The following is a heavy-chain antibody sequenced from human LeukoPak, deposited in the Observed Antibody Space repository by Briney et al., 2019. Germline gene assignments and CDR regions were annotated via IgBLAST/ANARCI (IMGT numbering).Heavy chain of an antibody. CDR3: ARTYYDYVWGSTPDAFDI. D-gene: IGHD3-16*01. Sequence: SVKVSCKASGGTFSSYAISWVRQAPGQGLEWMGRIIPILGIANYAQKFQGRVTITADKSTSTAYMELSSLRSEDTAVYYCARTYYDYVWGSTPDAFDIWGQGTMVTVSS. V-gene: IGHV1-69*04. J-gene: IGHJ3*02. CDR2: IIPILGIA. CDR1: GGTFSSYA.